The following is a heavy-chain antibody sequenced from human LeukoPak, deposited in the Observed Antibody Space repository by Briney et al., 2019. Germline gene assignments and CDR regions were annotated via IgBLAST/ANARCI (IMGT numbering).Heavy chain of an antibody. D-gene: IGHD3-22*01. Sequence: GGSLRLSCAASGFTFSSYAMSWVRQAPGRGLEWVSAMSGSGGSTYYADSVKGRFTISRDNSKNTLYLQMNSLRAEDTAVYYCAKDGYYDSSAYYYVRYFDLWGRGTLVTVSS. CDR2: MSGSGGST. J-gene: IGHJ2*01. CDR3: AKDGYYDSSAYYYVRYFDL. V-gene: IGHV3-23*01. CDR1: GFTFSSYA.